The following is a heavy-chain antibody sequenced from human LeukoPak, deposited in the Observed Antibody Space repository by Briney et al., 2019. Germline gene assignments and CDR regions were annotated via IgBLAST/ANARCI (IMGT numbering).Heavy chain of an antibody. D-gene: IGHD1-26*01. CDR1: GCSFTSYW. CDR3: ARSSGGGSYRAAFDI. CDR2: IYPGDSDT. V-gene: IGHV5-51*01. J-gene: IGHJ3*02. Sequence: PGESLKISCKGSGCSFTSYWIGWVRQMPGKGLEWMGIIYPGDSDTRYSPSFQGQVTISADKSISTAYLQWSSLKASDTAMYYCARSSGGGSYRAAFDIWGQGTMVTVSS.